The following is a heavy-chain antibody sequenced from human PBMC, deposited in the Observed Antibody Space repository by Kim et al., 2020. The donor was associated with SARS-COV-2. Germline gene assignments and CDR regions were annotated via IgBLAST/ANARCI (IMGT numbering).Heavy chain of an antibody. V-gene: IGHV3-23*01. CDR2: IGGYGSGT. J-gene: IGHJ5*02. CDR3: AKDPLGVVAATPESAWFDP. CDR1: GFTFTNYA. Sequence: GGSLRLSCAASGFTFTNYAMSWVRQAPGKGLEWVSSIGGYGSGTYYAASVKGRFIISRDNSKNSLFLQMNSLRSDDTAIYYCAKDPLGVVAATPESAWFDPWGQGTLVTVSS. D-gene: IGHD2-15*01.